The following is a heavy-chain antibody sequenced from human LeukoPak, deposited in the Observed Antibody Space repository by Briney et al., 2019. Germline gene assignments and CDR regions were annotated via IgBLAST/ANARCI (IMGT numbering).Heavy chain of an antibody. CDR3: AKPPPDSSSWLFDY. Sequence: GGSLRLSCAASGFTFSTYAMSWVRQAPGKGLEWVSTVSGNGGSTYYADSVKGRFTISRGNSKNTLYLHMNSLRAEDTAVYYCAKPPPDSSSWLFDYWGQGTLVTVSS. CDR2: VSGNGGST. CDR1: GFTFSTYA. V-gene: IGHV3-23*01. J-gene: IGHJ4*02. D-gene: IGHD6-13*01.